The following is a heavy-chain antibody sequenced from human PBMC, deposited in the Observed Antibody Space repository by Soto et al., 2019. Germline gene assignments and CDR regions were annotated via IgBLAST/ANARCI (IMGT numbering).Heavy chain of an antibody. CDR2: INPNSGGT. CDR3: ARDGGSAIFGVVIGGMDV. Sequence: ASVKVSCKASGYTFTGYYMHWVRQAPGQGLEWMGWINPNSGGTNYAQKFQGWVTMTRDTSISTAYMELSRLRSDDTAVYYCARDGGSAIFGVVIGGMDVWGQGTMVTVSS. CDR1: GYTFTGYY. D-gene: IGHD3-3*01. V-gene: IGHV1-2*04. J-gene: IGHJ6*02.